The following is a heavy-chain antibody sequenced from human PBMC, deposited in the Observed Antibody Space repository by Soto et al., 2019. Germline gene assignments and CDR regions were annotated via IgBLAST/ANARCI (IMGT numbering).Heavy chain of an antibody. CDR2: IYYSGST. D-gene: IGHD3-10*01. CDR3: ARDLPRNYYGSGYFDP. CDR1: GGSISSSSYY. Sequence: SETLSLTCTVSGGSISSSSYYWGWIRQPPGKGLEWIGSIYYSGSTYYNPSLKSRVTISVDTSKNQFSLKLSSVTAADTAVYYCARDLPRNYYGSGYFDPWGKGTLVTVSS. V-gene: IGHV4-39*02. J-gene: IGHJ5*02.